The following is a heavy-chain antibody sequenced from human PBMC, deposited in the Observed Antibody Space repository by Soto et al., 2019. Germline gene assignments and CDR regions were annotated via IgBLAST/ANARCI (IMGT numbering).Heavy chain of an antibody. Sequence: ASVKVSCKTSGYTFTRYGISWVRQAPGQGLEWMGWISGYDGRTNFAQKVQDRVTMTTDTSTSTVYMELRSLSSDDTAVYYCALGGDVPYYYYGIDVRAQRTTDTGSS. J-gene: IGHJ6*02. V-gene: IGHV1-18*01. CDR3: ALGGDVPYYYYGIDV. CDR1: GYTFTRYG. D-gene: IGHD2-21*02. CDR2: ISGYDGRT.